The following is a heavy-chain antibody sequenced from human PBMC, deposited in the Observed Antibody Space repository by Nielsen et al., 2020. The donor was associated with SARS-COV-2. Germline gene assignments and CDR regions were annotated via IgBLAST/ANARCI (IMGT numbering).Heavy chain of an antibody. Sequence: GESLKISCAASGFTFSSYAMSWVRQAPGKGLEWVSAISGSGGSTYYADSVKGRFTISRDNSKNTLYLQMNSLRAEDTALYYCTTRTFYLDYWGQGTLVTVSS. CDR3: TTRTFYLDY. D-gene: IGHD1-1*01. CDR1: GFTFSSYA. CDR2: ISGSGGST. V-gene: IGHV3-23*01. J-gene: IGHJ4*02.